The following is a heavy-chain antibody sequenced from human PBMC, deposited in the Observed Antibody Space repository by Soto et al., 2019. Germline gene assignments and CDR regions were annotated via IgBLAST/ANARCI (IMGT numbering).Heavy chain of an antibody. CDR1: GGSLRGYY. CDR2: INHSGSA. Sequence: PSETLSLTCAVYGGSLRGYYWSWIRQSPGKGLEWIGEINHSGSANYNPSLRSRATMSVDTSKNQLSLKLSSVTAADTAMYYCASVRGAYRKTWFDPWGQGTLVTVSS. J-gene: IGHJ5*02. V-gene: IGHV4-34*01. CDR3: ASVRGAYRKTWFDP. D-gene: IGHD3-10*01.